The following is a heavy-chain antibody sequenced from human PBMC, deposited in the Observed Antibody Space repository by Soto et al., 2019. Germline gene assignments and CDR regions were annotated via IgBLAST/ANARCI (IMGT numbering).Heavy chain of an antibody. D-gene: IGHD6-19*01. CDR2: ISYDRSNK. CDR3: TTDYPIRSGWFLLPYFDY. J-gene: IGHJ4*02. Sequence: PGGSLRLSCAASGFTFSSYGMHWVRQAPGKGLEWVAVISYDRSNKYYADSVKGRFTISRDNSKNTLYLQMNSLKTEDTAVYYFTTDYPIRSGWFLLPYFDYWGQGTLVTISS. V-gene: IGHV3-30*03. CDR1: GFTFSSYG.